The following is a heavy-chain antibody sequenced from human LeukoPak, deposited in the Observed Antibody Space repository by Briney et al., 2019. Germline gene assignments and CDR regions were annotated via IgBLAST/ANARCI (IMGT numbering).Heavy chain of an antibody. CDR2: IYYSGST. CDR1: GGSVSSGSYY. J-gene: IGHJ6*03. Sequence: SETLSLTCTVSGGSVSSGSYYWGWIRQPPGKGLEWIGNIYYSGSTYYNPSLKSRVTISVETSKNQFSLKLSSVTAADTAVYYCARCGYSYALLSYYYYMDVWGKGTTVTVSS. V-gene: IGHV4-39*07. CDR3: ARCGYSYALLSYYYYMDV. D-gene: IGHD5-18*01.